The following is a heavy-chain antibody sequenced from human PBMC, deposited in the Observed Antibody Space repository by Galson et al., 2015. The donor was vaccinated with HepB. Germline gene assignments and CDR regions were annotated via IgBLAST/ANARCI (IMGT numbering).Heavy chain of an antibody. CDR1: GFIFSSYS. D-gene: IGHD5-18*01. Sequence: SLRLSCAASGFIFSSYSMNWVRQAPGKGLEWVSYISSSSSHISYADSVKGRFTISRDNAKSSLYLQMNSLRAEDTAVYYCARDIFPRTAMVTGDFDYWGQGTLVTVSS. V-gene: IGHV3-21*01. CDR3: ARDIFPRTAMVTGDFDY. CDR2: ISSSSSHI. J-gene: IGHJ4*02.